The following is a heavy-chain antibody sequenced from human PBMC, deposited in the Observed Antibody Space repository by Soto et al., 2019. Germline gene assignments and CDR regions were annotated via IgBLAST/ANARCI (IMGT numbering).Heavy chain of an antibody. Sequence: SETLSLTCTVSGGSISSYYWNWIRQPPGKGLEWIGYTYYSGSTKYNPSLKSRVTISVDTSKNQFSLKLSSVTAADTAVYYCARDRLANWFDPWGKGTLVTVSS. CDR3: ARDRLANWFDP. V-gene: IGHV4-59*01. J-gene: IGHJ5*02. CDR1: GGSISSYY. CDR2: TYYSGST. D-gene: IGHD3-9*01.